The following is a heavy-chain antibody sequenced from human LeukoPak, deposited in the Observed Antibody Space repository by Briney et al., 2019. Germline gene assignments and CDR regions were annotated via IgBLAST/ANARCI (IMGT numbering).Heavy chain of an antibody. V-gene: IGHV1-18*01. J-gene: IGHJ4*02. Sequence: ASVKVSCKASGYTFTSYGISWVRQAPGQGLEWMGWISAYNGNTNYAQKLQGRVTMTTDTSTSTAYMELRSLRSDDTAVYYCARSNNYYDSSGPSGYWGQGTLDTVSS. CDR3: ARSNNYYDSSGPSGY. D-gene: IGHD3-22*01. CDR2: ISAYNGNT. CDR1: GYTFTSYG.